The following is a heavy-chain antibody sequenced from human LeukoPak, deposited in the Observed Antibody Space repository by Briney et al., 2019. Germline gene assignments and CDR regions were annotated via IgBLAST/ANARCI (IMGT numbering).Heavy chain of an antibody. CDR3: AKDGGSFSSDY. D-gene: IGHD1-26*01. V-gene: IGHV3-48*03. CDR1: GFTFSSYE. CDR2: ITSSGNTI. J-gene: IGHJ4*02. Sequence: PGGSLRLSCAASGFTFSSYEMNWVRQAPGKGLEWVSYITSSGNTIYYADSVKGRFTISRDNSKNTLYLQMNSLRAEDTALYYCAKDGGSFSSDYWGQGTLVTVSS.